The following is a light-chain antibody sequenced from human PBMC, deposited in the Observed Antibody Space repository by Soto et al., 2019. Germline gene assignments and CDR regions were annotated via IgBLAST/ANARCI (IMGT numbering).Light chain of an antibody. CDR1: QSVSSSY. V-gene: IGKV3-20*01. CDR3: QQYGSSPRT. Sequence: EIVLTQSPGTLSLSPGERATLSCRASQSVSSSYLAWYQQKPGQAPRLLIYGASSRATGIPDRFSGRGSGTDFALTISRLEPGDFAVYYCQQYGSSPRTFGQGTKVEIK. CDR2: GAS. J-gene: IGKJ1*01.